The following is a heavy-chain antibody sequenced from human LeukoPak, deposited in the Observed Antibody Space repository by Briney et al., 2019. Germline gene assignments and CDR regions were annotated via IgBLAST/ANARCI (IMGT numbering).Heavy chain of an antibody. CDR3: ARPGGYAFDV. CDR2: ITYDGSDT. V-gene: IGHV3-30*04. D-gene: IGHD3-10*01. CDR1: GFIFSTYA. Sequence: GGSLRLSCEASGFIFSTYAFHWVRQAPGKGPEWMVFITYDGSDTYFADSVKGRFTLSRDNSKNALYLQMNSLTSADTAMYYCARPGGYAFDVWGQGTMVTVSS. J-gene: IGHJ3*01.